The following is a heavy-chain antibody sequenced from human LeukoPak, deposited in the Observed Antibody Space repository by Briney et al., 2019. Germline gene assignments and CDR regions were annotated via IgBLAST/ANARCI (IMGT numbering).Heavy chain of an antibody. Sequence: GGSLRLSCVASGITFGSYSMTWVRQAPGKGLEWVANIDPDGSEKDYVESVKGRLTISRDNAKKILNLQMNSLRADDTAVYYCAIPSSYDGSRYYHAYWGQGTLVSVSS. D-gene: IGHD3-22*01. J-gene: IGHJ4*02. CDR2: IDPDGSEK. V-gene: IGHV3-7*01. CDR3: AIPSSYDGSRYYHAY. CDR1: GITFGSYS.